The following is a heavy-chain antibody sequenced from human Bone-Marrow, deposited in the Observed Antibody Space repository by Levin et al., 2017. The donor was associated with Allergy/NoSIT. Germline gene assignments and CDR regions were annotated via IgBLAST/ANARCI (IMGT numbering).Heavy chain of an antibody. CDR1: GYTFTSYD. CDR2: MNPNSGNT. V-gene: IGHV1-8*01. CDR3: ARGRDGYNSRYYYGMDV. Sequence: GESLKISCKASGYTFTSYDINWVRQATGQGLEWMGWMNPNSGNTGYAQKFQGRVTMTRNTSISTAYMELSSLRSEDTAVYYCARGRDGYNSRYYYGMDVWGQGTTVTVSS. D-gene: IGHD5-24*01. J-gene: IGHJ6*02.